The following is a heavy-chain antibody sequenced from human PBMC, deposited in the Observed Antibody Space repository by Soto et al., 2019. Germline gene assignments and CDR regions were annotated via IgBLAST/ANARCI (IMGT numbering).Heavy chain of an antibody. J-gene: IGHJ4*02. V-gene: IGHV3-30*18. CDR1: GFTFSSYG. D-gene: IGHD2-15*01. CDR3: AKESRGYRSGSYSFDY. Sequence: QVQLVESGGGVVQPGRSLRLSCAASGFTFSSYGMHWVRQAPGKGLEWVAVISYDGSNKYYADSVKGRFTISRDNSKNTLYLQMNSLRAEETAVYYCAKESRGYRSGSYSFDYWGQGTLVTVSS. CDR2: ISYDGSNK.